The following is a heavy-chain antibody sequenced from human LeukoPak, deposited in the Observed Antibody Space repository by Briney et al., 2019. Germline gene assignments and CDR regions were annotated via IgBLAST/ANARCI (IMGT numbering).Heavy chain of an antibody. CDR2: IRYDGSNK. Sequence: GGSLRLSCAASGFTFSSYGMHWVRQAPGKGLEWVAFIRYDGSNKYYADSVKGRFTISRDNSKNTLYLQMNSLRAEDTAVYYCAREDYRVSAFDIWGQGTMVTVSS. CDR1: GFTFSSYG. CDR3: AREDYRVSAFDI. V-gene: IGHV3-30*02. J-gene: IGHJ3*02. D-gene: IGHD3-16*02.